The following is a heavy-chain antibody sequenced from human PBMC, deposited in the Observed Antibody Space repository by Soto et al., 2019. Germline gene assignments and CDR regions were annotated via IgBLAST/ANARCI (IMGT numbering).Heavy chain of an antibody. Sequence: QVQLVQSGAEVKKPGSSVKVSCKASGGTFSSYAISWVRQAPGQGLEWMGGIIPIFGTANYAQKFQGRVTITADKSTSTAYMELSSLRSEDTAVYYCARDYKVYDYVWGSYPSTHFDYWGQGTLVTVSS. CDR2: IIPIFGTA. CDR1: GGTFSSYA. CDR3: ARDYKVYDYVWGSYPSTHFDY. V-gene: IGHV1-69*06. J-gene: IGHJ4*02. D-gene: IGHD3-16*02.